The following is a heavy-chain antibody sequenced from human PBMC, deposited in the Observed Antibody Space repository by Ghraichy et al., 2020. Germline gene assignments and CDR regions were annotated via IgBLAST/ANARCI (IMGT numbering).Heavy chain of an antibody. Sequence: GESLNISCAASGFTFSSYAMHWVRQAPGKGLEWVAVISYDGSNKYYADSVKGRFTISRDNSKNTLYLQMNSLRAEDTAVYYCARDAPYSSSWYGVTSTHYYYGMDVWGQGTTVTVSS. D-gene: IGHD6-13*01. CDR3: ARDAPYSSSWYGVTSTHYYYGMDV. CDR1: GFTFSSYA. J-gene: IGHJ6*02. V-gene: IGHV3-30*04. CDR2: ISYDGSNK.